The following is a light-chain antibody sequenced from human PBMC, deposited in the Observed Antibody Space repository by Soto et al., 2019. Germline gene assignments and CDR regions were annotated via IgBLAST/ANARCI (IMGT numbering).Light chain of an antibody. CDR3: QQRSNWPLT. V-gene: IGKV3-11*01. CDR2: DAS. J-gene: IGKJ4*01. CDR1: QSVSSY. Sequence: EIVLTQSPATLSLSPGERATLSCRASQSVSSYLAWYQQKPGQAPRLLIYDASNRATGIPARFSGSGSGTDFTLTISXXXXXXXAVYYCQQRSNWPLTFGGGTKMEXX.